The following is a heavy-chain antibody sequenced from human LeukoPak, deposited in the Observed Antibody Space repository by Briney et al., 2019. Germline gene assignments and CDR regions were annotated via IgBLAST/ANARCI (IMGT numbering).Heavy chain of an antibody. CDR2: ISYDGSNK. V-gene: IGHV3-30-3*01. J-gene: IGHJ4*02. D-gene: IGHD1-1*01. Sequence: GGSLRLSCAASGFTFSSYAMHRVRQAPGKGLEWVAVISYDGSNKYYADSVKGRFTISRDNSKNTLYLQMNSLRAEDTAVYYCARDSDDPPFDYWGQGTLVTVSS. CDR1: GFTFSSYA. CDR3: ARDSDDPPFDY.